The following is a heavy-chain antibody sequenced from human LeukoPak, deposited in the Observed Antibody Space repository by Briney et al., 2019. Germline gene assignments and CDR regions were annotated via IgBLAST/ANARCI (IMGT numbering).Heavy chain of an antibody. V-gene: IGHV3-74*01. CDR2: INSDGSTT. CDR1: GFTFSGYW. Sequence: PGGSLRLSCAASGFTFSGYWMHWVRQAPGKGLVWVSRINSDGSTTSYADSVMGRFTISSDNAKNTLYLQMNSLRAEDTAVYYCARVIYSGWQGELSDWGQGTLVTVSS. J-gene: IGHJ4*02. D-gene: IGHD6-19*01. CDR3: ARVIYSGWQGELSD.